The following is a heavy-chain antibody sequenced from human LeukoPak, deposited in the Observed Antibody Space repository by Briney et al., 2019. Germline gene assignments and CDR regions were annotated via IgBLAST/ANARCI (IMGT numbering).Heavy chain of an antibody. V-gene: IGHV3-33*01. CDR2: IWYDGSNK. J-gene: IGHJ4*02. CDR1: GFTFSNYG. Sequence: GRSLRLSCAASGFTFSNYGMHWVRQAPGKGLEWVALIWYDGSNKYYTDSVKGRLTISRDNSKNTLYLQMSSLRSEDTAVYYCAREGYDSSGYHPFDYWGQGTLVTVSS. CDR3: AREGYDSSGYHPFDY. D-gene: IGHD3-22*01.